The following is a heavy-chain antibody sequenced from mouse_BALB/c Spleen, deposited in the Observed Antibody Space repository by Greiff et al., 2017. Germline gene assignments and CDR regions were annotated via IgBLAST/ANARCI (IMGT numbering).Heavy chain of an antibody. CDR1: GFSLTSYG. CDR3: AREADYDRAWFAY. J-gene: IGHJ3*01. CDR2: IWAGGST. V-gene: IGHV2-9*02. D-gene: IGHD2-4*01. Sequence: QVQLKESGPGLVAPSQSLSITCTVSGFSLTSYGVHWVRQPPGKGLEWLGVIWAGGSTNYNSALMSRLSISKDNSKSQVFLKMNSLQTDDTAMYYCAREADYDRAWFAYWGQGTLVTVSA.